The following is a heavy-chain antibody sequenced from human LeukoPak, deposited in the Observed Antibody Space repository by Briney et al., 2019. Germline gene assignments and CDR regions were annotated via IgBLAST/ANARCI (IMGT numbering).Heavy chain of an antibody. CDR3: AIDRYYYDSGGYYSGFDY. CDR1: GFTFSSYS. CDR2: ISSSSSYT. J-gene: IGHJ4*02. Sequence: GGSLRLSCAASGFTFSSYSMNWVRQAPGKGLEWVSRISSSSSYTYYADSVKGRFTISRDNAKNSLYLQMNSLRAEDTAVYYCAIDRYYYDSGGYYSGFDYGGQGTLVTVSS. D-gene: IGHD3-22*01. V-gene: IGHV3-21*01.